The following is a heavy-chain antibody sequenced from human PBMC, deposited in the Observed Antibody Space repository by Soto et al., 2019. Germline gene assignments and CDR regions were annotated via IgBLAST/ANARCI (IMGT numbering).Heavy chain of an antibody. CDR2: INGNGDST. D-gene: IGHD1-26*01. CDR3: ARSYSGNYYTAYYFDY. Sequence: PGGSLRLSCAASGFTFSSNAMHWVRQAPGKGLEYVSGINGNGDSTYYANSVKGRFTISRDNSENTLYLQMGSLTVEDMAVYYCARSYSGNYYTAYYFDYWGQGTLVTSPQ. V-gene: IGHV3-64*01. CDR1: GFTFSSNA. J-gene: IGHJ4*02.